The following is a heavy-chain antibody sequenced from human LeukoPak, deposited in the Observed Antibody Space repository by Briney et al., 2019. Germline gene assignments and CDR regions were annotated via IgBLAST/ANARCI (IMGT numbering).Heavy chain of an antibody. D-gene: IGHD4-17*01. Sequence: GGSLRLSWAASGFTVSSNYMSWVRQAAGKGLEWVSVIYSGGSTYYADSVKGRFTIYRDNSKNPLYLQMNSLRAEDTAVYYCARVRGDYPYYFDYWGQGTLVTVSS. V-gene: IGHV3-53*01. J-gene: IGHJ4*02. CDR3: ARVRGDYPYYFDY. CDR1: GFTVSSNY. CDR2: IYSGGST.